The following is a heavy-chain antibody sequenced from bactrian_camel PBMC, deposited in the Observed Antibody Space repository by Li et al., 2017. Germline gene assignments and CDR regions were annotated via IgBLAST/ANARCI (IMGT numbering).Heavy chain of an antibody. V-gene: IGHV3S25*01. J-gene: IGHJ4*01. CDR2: IATGAGRT. D-gene: IGHD2*01. CDR1: GDDIDTAC. Sequence: WSLVLSCKVSGDDIDTACVAWFRQAPGKERERIASIATGAGRTYYADSVKGRFTISRDVSKTTVFLQMVDLQPEDSAMYYCAAGAALLVTDLCYTDYRIYGQGTQVTVS.